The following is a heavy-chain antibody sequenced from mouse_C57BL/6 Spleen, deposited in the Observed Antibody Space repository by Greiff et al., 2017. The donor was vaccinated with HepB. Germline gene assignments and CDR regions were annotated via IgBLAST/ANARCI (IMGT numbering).Heavy chain of an antibody. V-gene: IGHV5-4*01. Sequence: DVQLVESGGGLVKPGGSLKLSCAASGFTFSSYAMSWVRQTPEKRLEWVATISDGGSYTYYPDNVKGRFTISRDNAKNNLYLQMSHLKSEDTAMYYCARDRDGPMDYWGQGTSVTVSS. J-gene: IGHJ4*01. CDR2: ISDGGSYT. CDR1: GFTFSSYA. CDR3: ARDRDGPMDY. D-gene: IGHD2-3*01.